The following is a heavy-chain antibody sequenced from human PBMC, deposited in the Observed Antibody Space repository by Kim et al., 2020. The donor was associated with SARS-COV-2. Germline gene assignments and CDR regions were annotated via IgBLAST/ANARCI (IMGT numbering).Heavy chain of an antibody. Sequence: DSDTVYSPSFQGQVTISADKSISTAYLQWSSLKVSDTAVYYCMTGEYFFDYWGQGTLVTVSS. V-gene: IGHV5-51*01. CDR3: MTGEYFFDY. CDR2: DSDT. D-gene: IGHD3-10*01. J-gene: IGHJ4*02.